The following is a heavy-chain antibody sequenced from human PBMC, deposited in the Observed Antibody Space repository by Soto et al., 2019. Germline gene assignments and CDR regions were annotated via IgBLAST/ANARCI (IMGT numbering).Heavy chain of an antibody. Sequence: LSLTCTVSGGSISSYYWSWIRQPPGKGLEWIGYIYYSGSTNYNPSLESRVTISVDTAKNQFSLKLSSVTAADTAVYYCARVTYDFWSGYYEAFDYWGQGTLVTVSS. CDR3: ARVTYDFWSGYYEAFDY. CDR2: IYYSGST. CDR1: GGSISSYY. J-gene: IGHJ4*02. V-gene: IGHV4-59*08. D-gene: IGHD3-3*01.